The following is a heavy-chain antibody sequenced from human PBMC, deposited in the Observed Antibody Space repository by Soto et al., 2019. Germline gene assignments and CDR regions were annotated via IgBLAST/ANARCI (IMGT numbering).Heavy chain of an antibody. CDR2: ISSSSSTI. V-gene: IGHV3-48*02. Sequence: EVQLVESGGGLVQPGGSLRLSGAASGFTFSSYSMNWVRQAPGKGLEWVSYISSSSSTIYYADSVKGRFTISRDNAKNSLYLLMNSLRDEDTAVYYCARDLAYYYDSSGYYYPTYYYYGMDVWGQGTTVTVSS. J-gene: IGHJ6*02. CDR1: GFTFSSYS. CDR3: ARDLAYYYDSSGYYYPTYYYYGMDV. D-gene: IGHD3-22*01.